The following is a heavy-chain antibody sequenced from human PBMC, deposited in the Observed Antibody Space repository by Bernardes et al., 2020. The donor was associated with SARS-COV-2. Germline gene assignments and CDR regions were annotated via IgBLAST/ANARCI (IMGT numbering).Heavy chain of an antibody. CDR2: LWYDGSNK. J-gene: IGHJ4*02. CDR1: GFIFSDYA. Sequence: GGSLRLSCSASGFIFSDYAMHWVRQAPGKGLEWVAFLWYDGSNKYYRDSVKGRFTISRDNSKNTVYLQMNSLRAEDTAVYYCAKDDQRTGAFDFWGQGTLVTVSS. V-gene: IGHV3-30*02. CDR3: AKDDQRTGAFDF.